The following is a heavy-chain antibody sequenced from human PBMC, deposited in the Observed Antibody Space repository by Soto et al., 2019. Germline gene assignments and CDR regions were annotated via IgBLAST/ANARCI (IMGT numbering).Heavy chain of an antibody. CDR2: IIPIFGTA. Sequence: SVKVSCKASGGTFSSYAISWVRQAPGQGLEWMGGIIPIFGTANYAQKFQGRVTITADKSTSTAYMELSSLRSEDTAVYYCARSNYYDSSGYYYDLDYWGQGTLVTVSS. D-gene: IGHD3-22*01. CDR1: GGTFSSYA. J-gene: IGHJ4*02. CDR3: ARSNYYDSSGYYYDLDY. V-gene: IGHV1-69*06.